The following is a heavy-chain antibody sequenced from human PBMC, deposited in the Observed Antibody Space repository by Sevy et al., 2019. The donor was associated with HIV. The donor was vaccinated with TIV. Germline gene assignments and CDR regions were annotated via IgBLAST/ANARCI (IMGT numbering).Heavy chain of an antibody. CDR1: GFTFSSYS. D-gene: IGHD3-16*02. CDR2: ISSSSNYI. Sequence: GGSLRLSCAASGFTFSSYSMNWVRQAPGKGLEWVSSISSSSNYIYYADSVKGRFTISRDNAKNSLYLQMNSLRAEDTAVYYCARDPGWGFGGVIDHPGAFDIWGQGTMVTVSS. V-gene: IGHV3-21*01. J-gene: IGHJ3*02. CDR3: ARDPGWGFGGVIDHPGAFDI.